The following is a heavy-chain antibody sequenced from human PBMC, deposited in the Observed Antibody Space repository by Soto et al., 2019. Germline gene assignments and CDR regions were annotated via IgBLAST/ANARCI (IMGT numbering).Heavy chain of an antibody. D-gene: IGHD2-2*01. V-gene: IGHV4-59*01. CDR1: GGSIRSYY. Sequence: SETLSLTCTVSGGSIRSYYWSWIRQPPGEGLEWIGYISYTGSTNYNPSLKSRVTISVDTSKNQFSLKLSSVTAADTAVYYCARVRPAYFDLWGRGTLVTVSS. CDR2: ISYTGST. J-gene: IGHJ2*01. CDR3: ARVRPAYFDL.